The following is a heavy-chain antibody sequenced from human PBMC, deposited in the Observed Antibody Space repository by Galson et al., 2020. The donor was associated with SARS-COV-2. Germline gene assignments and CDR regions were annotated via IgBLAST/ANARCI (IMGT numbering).Heavy chain of an antibody. CDR1: GFTFSSYG. CDR3: AKDHEYSSGLPSDY. D-gene: IGHD6-19*01. CDR2: IRYDGSNK. Sequence: GGSLRLSCAASGFTFSSYGMHWVRQAPGKGLEWVAFIRYDGSNKYYADSVKGRFTISRDNSKNTLYLQMNSLRAEDTAVYYCAKDHEYSSGLPSDYWGQGTLVTVSS. J-gene: IGHJ4*02. V-gene: IGHV3-30*02.